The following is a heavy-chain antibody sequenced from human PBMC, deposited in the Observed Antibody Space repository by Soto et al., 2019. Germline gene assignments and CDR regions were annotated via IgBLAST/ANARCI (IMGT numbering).Heavy chain of an antibody. V-gene: IGHV1-46*01. CDR3: ATVGGFDWLIDDAFDI. CDR1: GYTFTSYY. D-gene: IGHD3-9*01. J-gene: IGHJ3*02. Sequence: ASVKVSCKASGYTFTSYYMHWVRQAPGQGLEWMGIINPSGGSTSYAQKFQGRVTMTRDTSTSTVYMELSSLRSEDTAVYYCATVGGFDWLIDDAFDIWGQGTMVTVSS. CDR2: INPSGGST.